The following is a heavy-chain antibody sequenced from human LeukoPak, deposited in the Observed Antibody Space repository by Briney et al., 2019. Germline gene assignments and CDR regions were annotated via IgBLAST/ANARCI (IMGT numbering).Heavy chain of an antibody. J-gene: IGHJ4*02. D-gene: IGHD5-12*01. Sequence: ASVKVSCKASGYTFSGYYMHWVRQAPGQGLEWMGWISHSTGVTNYAQRFQGRVTMTRDTSTSTVYMDLSRLRSDDTAVYYCARQGYSGHDYDYWGQGTLVTVSS. CDR1: GYTFSGYY. CDR3: ARQGYSGHDYDY. V-gene: IGHV1-2*02. CDR2: ISHSTGVT.